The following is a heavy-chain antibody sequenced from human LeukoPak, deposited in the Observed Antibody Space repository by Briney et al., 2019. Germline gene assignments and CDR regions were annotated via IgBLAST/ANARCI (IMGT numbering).Heavy chain of an antibody. CDR2: IKQDGSTK. CDR1: GFTFTNSW. Sequence: SGGSLRLSCAASGFTFTNSWMAWVRQAPGKGLEWVANIKQDGSTKHYADSLKGRFTISRDNPKNSLYLQMNSLRADDTAAYYCARDTDGGLDYWGQGILVTVAS. J-gene: IGHJ4*02. D-gene: IGHD2-8*02. CDR3: ARDTDGGLDY. V-gene: IGHV3-7*01.